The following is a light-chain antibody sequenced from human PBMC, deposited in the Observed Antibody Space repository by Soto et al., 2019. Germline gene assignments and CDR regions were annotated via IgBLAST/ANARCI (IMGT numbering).Light chain of an antibody. CDR3: SSYTSSSTYV. V-gene: IGLV2-14*01. CDR1: IRDIGGYDD. J-gene: IGLJ1*01. CDR2: DDS. Sequence: QSVLTQPASVSGSPGQAVTISCTGSIRDIGGYDDVYWYQQDPGKAPKLMIYDDSIRPSGVSDRFSGSMSGSTASLTISGLQAEDDADYYCSSYTSSSTYVFGTGTKVTVL.